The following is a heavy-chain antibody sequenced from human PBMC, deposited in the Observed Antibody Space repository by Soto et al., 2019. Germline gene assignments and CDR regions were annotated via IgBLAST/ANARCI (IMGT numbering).Heavy chain of an antibody. CDR1: GYSFTSYW. J-gene: IGHJ3*02. CDR2: IFPTDSDT. CDR3: TRRRGVNAFDI. V-gene: IGHV5-51*01. Sequence: PGESLKISWKGSGYSFTSYWIGWVRQMPGKGLQWIGIIFPTDSDTRNSPSFQGQVTISADKSINTAYLQWSSLKASDTAIYYCTRRRGVNAFDIWGQGTMVTVSS. D-gene: IGHD2-8*01.